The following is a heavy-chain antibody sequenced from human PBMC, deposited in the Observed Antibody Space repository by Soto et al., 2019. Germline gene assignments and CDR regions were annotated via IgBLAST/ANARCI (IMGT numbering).Heavy chain of an antibody. CDR2: IYYSGST. V-gene: IGHV4-59*01. J-gene: IGHJ4*02. Sequence: LSLTCTVSGGSISSYYWSWIRQPPGKGLEWIGYIYYSGSTNYNPSLKSRVTISVDTSKNQFSLKLSSVTAADTAVYYCARGGGDKVSTFDYWGQGTLVTVSS. CDR1: GGSISSYY. CDR3: ARGGGDKVSTFDY. D-gene: IGHD3-16*01.